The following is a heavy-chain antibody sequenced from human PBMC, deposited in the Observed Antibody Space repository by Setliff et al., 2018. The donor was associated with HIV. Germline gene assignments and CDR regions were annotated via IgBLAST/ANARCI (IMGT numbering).Heavy chain of an antibody. D-gene: IGHD2-8*02. Sequence: PSETLSLTCFVSGVSISGHFWGWIRQPPGKGLEWIGYIYTSGTTEYNPSLDSRVTTSVDTSRDQFSLNLRSVTAADTALYFCARLIHTGLLYFDYWGLGMLVTVSS. CDR1: GVSISGHF. CDR3: ARLIHTGLLYFDY. V-gene: IGHV4-4*09. CDR2: IYTSGTT. J-gene: IGHJ4*02.